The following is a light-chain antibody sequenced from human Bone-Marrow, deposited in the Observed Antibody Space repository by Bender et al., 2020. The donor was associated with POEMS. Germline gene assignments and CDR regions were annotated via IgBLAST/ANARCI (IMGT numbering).Light chain of an antibody. V-gene: IGLV2-11*01. CDR3: CSLVGDYTVI. CDR2: EVS. Sequence: QSALTQPASVSGSPGQSITISCTGTSSDVGGYNYVSWYQQHPGKAPKLMIYEVSKRPSGVPARFYGSKSSNTASLTISGLQAEDEADYYCCSLVGDYTVIFGTGTKVTVL. CDR1: SSDVGGYNY. J-gene: IGLJ1*01.